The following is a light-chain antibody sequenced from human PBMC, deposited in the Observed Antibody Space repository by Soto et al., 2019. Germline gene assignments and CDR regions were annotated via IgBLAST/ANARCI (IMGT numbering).Light chain of an antibody. J-gene: IGKJ1*01. V-gene: IGKV3-15*01. CDR1: QSVGSD. Sequence: EMVMTQSPTTLSVSPGGRVTLSCRASQSVGSDLAWYQKKPGQAPRLLIYGASTRATGIPARFSGSGSGTQFTLTISSLQSEDFAVYYCDQYDDWPPGGTFGQGTKVEIK. CDR3: DQYDDWPPGGT. CDR2: GAS.